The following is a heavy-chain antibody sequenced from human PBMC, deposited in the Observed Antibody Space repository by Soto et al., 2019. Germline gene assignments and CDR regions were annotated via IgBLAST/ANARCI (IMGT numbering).Heavy chain of an antibody. J-gene: IGHJ6*02. CDR3: AREADVPYYYYGMDV. V-gene: IGHV1-18*01. Sequence: QVHLVQSGAEVKKPGASVKVSCKTSGYTFTRYGISWVRQAPGQGVEWMGWSSGYDGRTNFAQKVQDRVSMTTDTSTSTVYMELRSLSSEDTAVYYCAREADVPYYYYGMDVWGQGTTVTVSS. CDR1: GYTFTRYG. CDR2: SSGYDGRT. D-gene: IGHD3-16*01.